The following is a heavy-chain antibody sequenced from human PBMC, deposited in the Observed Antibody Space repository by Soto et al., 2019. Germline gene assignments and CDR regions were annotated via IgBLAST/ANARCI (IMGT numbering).Heavy chain of an antibody. Sequence: EEQLLESGGGLVQPGASLRLSCAASEFTFSSYAMSWVRQAPGKVLEWVSAICGSGGSTYYADSVKGRFTISRDNSKNTLYLQMNSLRADDTAVYYCAHGEYSGGSGYCAMSVWGQGTTVTVSS. CDR1: EFTFSSYA. V-gene: IGHV3-23*01. CDR2: ICGSGGST. J-gene: IGHJ6*02. CDR3: AHGEYSGGSGYCAMSV. D-gene: IGHD2-15*01.